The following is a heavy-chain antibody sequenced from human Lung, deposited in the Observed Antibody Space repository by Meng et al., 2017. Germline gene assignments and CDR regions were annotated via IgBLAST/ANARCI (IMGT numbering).Heavy chain of an antibody. V-gene: IGHV4-34*02. CDR2: INHSGST. J-gene: IGHJ4*02. Sequence: VQLRQWGVGVLKPSETLSLTCVVSGGSFSDYYWSWIRQPPGKGLEWIGEINHSGSTNYNPSLESRATISVDTSQNNLSLKLSSVTAADSAVYYCARGPTTMAHDFDYWGQGTLVTVSS. CDR3: ARGPTTMAHDFDY. CDR1: GGSFSDYY. D-gene: IGHD4-11*01.